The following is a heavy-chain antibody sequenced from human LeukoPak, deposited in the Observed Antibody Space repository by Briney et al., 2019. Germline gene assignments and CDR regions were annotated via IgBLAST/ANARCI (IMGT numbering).Heavy chain of an antibody. Sequence: SQTLSLTCTVSGGSISSGGYYWSWIRQHPGKGLEWIGYIYYSGSTYYNPSLKSRVTISVDTSKNQFSLKLSSVTAADTAVYYCARDRGIDYDFWSGYYPQVRYFDLWGRGTLVTVSS. CDR1: GGSISSGGYY. D-gene: IGHD3-3*01. V-gene: IGHV4-31*03. J-gene: IGHJ2*01. CDR3: ARDRGIDYDFWSGYYPQVRYFDL. CDR2: IYYSGST.